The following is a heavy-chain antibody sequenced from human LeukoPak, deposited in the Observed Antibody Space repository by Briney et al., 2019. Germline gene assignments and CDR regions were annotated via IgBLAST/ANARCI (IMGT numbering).Heavy chain of an antibody. D-gene: IGHD6-13*01. J-gene: IGHJ6*02. CDR2: MNPNSGNT. V-gene: IGHV1-8*01. CDR3: ARTSSSWYVLRYGMDV. CDR1: GYTFTSYD. Sequence: ASVKVSCKASGYTFTSYDINWVRQATGQGLEWMGWMNPNSGNTGYAQKFQGRVTKTRNTSISTAYMELSSLRSEDTAVYYCARTSSSWYVLRYGMDVWGQGTTVTVSS.